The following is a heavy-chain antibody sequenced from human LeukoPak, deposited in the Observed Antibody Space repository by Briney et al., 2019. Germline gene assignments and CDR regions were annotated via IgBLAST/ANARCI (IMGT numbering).Heavy chain of an antibody. D-gene: IGHD2-2*01. Sequence: SVKVSCKASGGTFRSYAISWVRQAPGQGLEWMGRIIPIFGIANYAQKFQGRVTITADKSTSTAYMELSSLRSEDTAVYYCASLGSSKEWRESFDYWGQGTLVTVSS. J-gene: IGHJ4*02. CDR1: GGTFRSYA. V-gene: IGHV1-69*04. CDR3: ASLGSSKEWRESFDY. CDR2: IIPIFGIA.